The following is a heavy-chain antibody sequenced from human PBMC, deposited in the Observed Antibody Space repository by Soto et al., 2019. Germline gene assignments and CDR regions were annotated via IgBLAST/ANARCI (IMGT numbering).Heavy chain of an antibody. Sequence: ASVKVSCKASGYTFTSYGISWVRQAPGQGLEWMGWISAYNGNTNYAQKLQGRVTMTTDTSTSTAYMELRSLSSDDTAVYYCAKDISFTMPPYLAYGGKGTWVPV. V-gene: IGHV1-18*04. D-gene: IGHD3-10*01. CDR1: GYTFTSYG. J-gene: IGHJ4*02. CDR3: AKDISFTMPPYLAY. CDR2: ISAYNGNT.